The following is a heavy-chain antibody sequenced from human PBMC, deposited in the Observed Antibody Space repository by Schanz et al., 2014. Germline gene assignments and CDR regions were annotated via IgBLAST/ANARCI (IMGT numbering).Heavy chain of an antibody. CDR1: GFRVITNY. Sequence: QLVESGGGLVQPGGSLRLSCAASGFRVITNYMTWVRQAPGKGLECVSILYIRSTYYADSVRGRFTISRDDSKNTLYLQMNSLRAEDTAVYYCARADFWTGYASLDYYYGMDVWGQGTTVTVSS. V-gene: IGHV3-66*01. J-gene: IGHJ6*02. D-gene: IGHD3-3*01. CDR3: ARADFWTGYASLDYYYGMDV. CDR2: LYIRST.